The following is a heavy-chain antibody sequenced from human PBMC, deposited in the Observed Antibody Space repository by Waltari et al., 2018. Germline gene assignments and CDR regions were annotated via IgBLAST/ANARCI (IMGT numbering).Heavy chain of an antibody. V-gene: IGHV4-39*01. CDR2: ISYNGAT. CDR1: VVSITTNRHY. CDR3: ATYIGASLGTAAFDV. Sequence: QLQLQESGPGLVKPSATLSLTCSVSVVSITTNRHYWGWIRQPPGQGLERIGTISYNGATYSSPSLRSRVTIFRDTSKNQLSLKLGSVTAADTAFYYCATYIGASLGTAAFDVWGQGTMVTVSS. D-gene: IGHD5-12*01. J-gene: IGHJ3*01.